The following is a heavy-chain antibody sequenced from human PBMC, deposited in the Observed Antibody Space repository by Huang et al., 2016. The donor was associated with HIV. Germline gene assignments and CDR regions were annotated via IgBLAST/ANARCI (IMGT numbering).Heavy chain of an antibody. Sequence: QVQLVQSGAEVKKPGASVKISCKASGYTVSHYFMHWVRQAPGQGLECLGVINPSGGSTTYARKFKGRVTMTRDTSTSTVYIELSSLRSEDTAVYYCARAYSYSLAYWGQGTLVTVSS. V-gene: IGHV1-46*03. D-gene: IGHD5-18*01. CDR3: ARAYSYSLAY. CDR2: INPSGGST. CDR1: GYTVSHYF. J-gene: IGHJ4*02.